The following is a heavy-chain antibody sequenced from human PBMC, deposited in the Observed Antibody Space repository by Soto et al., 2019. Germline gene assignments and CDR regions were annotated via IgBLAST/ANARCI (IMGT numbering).Heavy chain of an antibody. CDR2: IKQDGTEK. V-gene: IGHV3-7*02. J-gene: IGHJ4*02. CDR1: GFTFSSYW. Sequence: EVPLVESGGGLVQPGGSLRLSCAASGFTFSSYWMNWVRQAPGKGLEWVANIKQDGTEKHYVDSVKDRFTISRDNATSSLHLQLNSLRADDTAVYYCAGGTGWFIVDWGQGTLVTVSS. CDR3: AGGTGWFIVD. D-gene: IGHD6-19*01.